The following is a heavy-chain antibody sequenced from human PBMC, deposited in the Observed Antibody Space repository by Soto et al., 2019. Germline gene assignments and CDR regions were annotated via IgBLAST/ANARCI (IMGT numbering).Heavy chain of an antibody. CDR3: ARDGFYAGSGRYSYAYSPPRYYAMDV. Sequence: ASVKVSCKTSGYTFTNYGISWVRQAPGQGLEWMGWISAYNDDTKYAQKLQGRVTMTTDTSTSTAYMELRSLRSDDTAIYYCARDGFYAGSGRYSYAYSPPRYYAMDVSGQGTTVTVSS. CDR2: ISAYNDDT. J-gene: IGHJ6*02. D-gene: IGHD5-18*01. V-gene: IGHV1-18*01. CDR1: GYTFTNYG.